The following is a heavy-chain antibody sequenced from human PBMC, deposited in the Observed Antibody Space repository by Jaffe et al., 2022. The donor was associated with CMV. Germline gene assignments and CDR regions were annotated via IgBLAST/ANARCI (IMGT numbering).Heavy chain of an antibody. CDR2: INAGNGNT. J-gene: IGHJ6*03. CDR1: GYTFTSYA. D-gene: IGHD3-22*01. V-gene: IGHV1-3*01. Sequence: QVQLVQSGAEVKKPGASVKVSCKASGYTFTSYAMHWVRQAPGQRLEWMGWINAGNGNTKYSQKFQGRVTITRDTSASTAYMELSSLRSEDTAVYYCARGKYYYDSSGYYAGYYYYYMDVWGKGTTVTVSS. CDR3: ARGKYYYDSSGYYAGYYYYYMDV.